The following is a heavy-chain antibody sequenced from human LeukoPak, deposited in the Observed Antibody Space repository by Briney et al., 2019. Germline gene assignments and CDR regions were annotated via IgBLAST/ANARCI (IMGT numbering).Heavy chain of an antibody. D-gene: IGHD6-13*01. J-gene: IGHJ4*02. V-gene: IGHV6-1*01. CDR2: TYYRSKWYN. CDR3: AKMSSSWYLPK. Sequence: SQTLSLTCAISGDSVSSNNAAWIWIRQSPSRGLGWLGRTYYRSKWYNDYAVSVKSRITVNPDTSKNQFSLQLNSVTPEDTAVYYCAKMSSSWYLPKWGQGTLVTVSS. CDR1: GDSVSSNNAA.